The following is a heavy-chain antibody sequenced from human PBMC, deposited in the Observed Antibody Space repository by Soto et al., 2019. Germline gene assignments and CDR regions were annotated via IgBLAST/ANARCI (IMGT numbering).Heavy chain of an antibody. D-gene: IGHD4-17*01. V-gene: IGHV3-23*01. CDR2: ISGSGGST. CDR1: GFTFSSYA. Sequence: EVQLLESGGGLVQPGGSLRLSCAASGFTFSSYAMSWVRQAPGKGLEWVSAISGSGGSTYYADSVKGRFTISRDISKNTLYLQMNSLRAEDTAVYYCAKGTYDDYSWSPEDYYYYYGMDVWGQGTTVTVSS. CDR3: AKGTYDDYSWSPEDYYYYYGMDV. J-gene: IGHJ6*02.